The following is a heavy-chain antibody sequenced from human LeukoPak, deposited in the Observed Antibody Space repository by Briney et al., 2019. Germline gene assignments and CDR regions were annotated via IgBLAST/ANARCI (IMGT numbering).Heavy chain of an antibody. CDR1: GYTFTGYY. D-gene: IGHD3-3*01. CDR2: INPNSGGT. V-gene: IGHV1-2*02. CDR3: ARGLKYYDFWSGLDY. Sequence: ASVKVSCKASGYTFTGYYMHWVRQAPGQGLEWMGWINPNSGGTNYAQKFQGRVTMTRDTSISTAYMELSRLRSDDAAVYYCARGLKYYDFWSGLDYWGQGTLVTVSS. J-gene: IGHJ4*02.